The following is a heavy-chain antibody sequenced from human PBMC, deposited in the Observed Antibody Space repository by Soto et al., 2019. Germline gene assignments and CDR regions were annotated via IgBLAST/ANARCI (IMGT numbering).Heavy chain of an antibody. CDR1: GFIFSSYA. CDR3: AKDLNHAPSYFDY. CDR2: ISASGSST. V-gene: IGHV3-23*01. J-gene: IGHJ4*02. Sequence: EVQLLESGGGLVQPGGSLRLSCAASGFIFSSYAMNWVRQAPGKGLEWVSAISASGSSTYYADSVKGRFTISRDNSKNTVNLQMNSLRAEDTAVYYCAKDLNHAPSYFDYWGQGTLVTVSS.